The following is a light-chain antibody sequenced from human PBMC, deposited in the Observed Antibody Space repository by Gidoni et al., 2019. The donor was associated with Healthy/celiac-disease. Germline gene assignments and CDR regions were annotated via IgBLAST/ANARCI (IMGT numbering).Light chain of an antibody. CDR1: QSVSSSY. J-gene: IGKJ1*01. CDR3: QQYGSSPPWT. V-gene: IGKV3-20*01. Sequence: EMVLTQSPGTLSLSPGERATLSCRASQSVSSSYLAWYQQKPGKAPRLLIYGASSRATGIPDRFSGSGSGTDFTLTISRLDPEDFAVYYCQQYGSSPPWTFGQGTKVEIK. CDR2: GAS.